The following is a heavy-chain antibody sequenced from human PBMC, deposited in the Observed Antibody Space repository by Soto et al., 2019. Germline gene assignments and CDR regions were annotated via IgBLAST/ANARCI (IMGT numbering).Heavy chain of an antibody. V-gene: IGHV3-21*01. J-gene: IGHJ4*02. D-gene: IGHD5-18*01. CDR1: GFTFSSYS. CDR3: ARDQPGHSYGYGLGY. CDR2: ISSSSSYI. Sequence: EVQLVESGGGLVKPGGSLRLSCAASGFTFSSYSMNWVRQAPGKGLEWVSSISSSSSYIYYADSVKGRFTISRDNAKNSLSLQMKSMRAEDTDVDYCARDQPGHSYGYGLGYWGQGTLVTVSS.